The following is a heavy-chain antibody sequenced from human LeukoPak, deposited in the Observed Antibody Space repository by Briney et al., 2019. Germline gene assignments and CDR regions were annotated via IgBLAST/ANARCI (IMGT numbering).Heavy chain of an antibody. CDR3: AKERGVSKPFDY. Sequence: TGGSLRLSCAVSGFTFSTYGMNWVRQAPGKGLEGVSAISDNGERTYYADSMKGRFTISRDNSKSTLYLQMNSLRAEDTAVYYCAKERGVSKPFDYWGQGTLVTVSS. CDR1: GFTFSTYG. J-gene: IGHJ4*02. CDR2: ISDNGERT. V-gene: IGHV3-23*01. D-gene: IGHD2-8*02.